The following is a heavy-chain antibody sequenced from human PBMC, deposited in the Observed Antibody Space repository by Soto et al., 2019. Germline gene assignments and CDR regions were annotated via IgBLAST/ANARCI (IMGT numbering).Heavy chain of an antibody. Sequence: QVQLVQSGAEVKKSGSSGKISCKTAGGTFKSYAISWVRQAPGRGLEWMGAIIPMFGSPNYAQKFQGRLTITADESTNTVYMEMSSLRFDDTAVYYCAREGGHTCGLGRGHPFDHWGQGPLVTVSS. J-gene: IGHJ5*02. V-gene: IGHV1-69*01. CDR2: IIPMFGSP. D-gene: IGHD3-10*01. CDR3: AREGGHTCGLGRGHPFDH. CDR1: GGTFKSYA.